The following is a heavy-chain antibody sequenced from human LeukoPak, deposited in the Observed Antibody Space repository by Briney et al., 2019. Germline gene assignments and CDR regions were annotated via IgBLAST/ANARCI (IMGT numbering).Heavy chain of an antibody. Sequence: GGSLRLSCAASGFIFSSYAINWVRQAPGKGLEWVSSISGNGQYIFYTDSLKGRFTISRDNAKNSVYLQMDNLRVEDTALYYCARDRLYGDYDSNFDFWGQGTLVTVS. J-gene: IGHJ4*02. D-gene: IGHD4-17*01. V-gene: IGHV3-21*06. CDR1: GFIFSSYA. CDR3: ARDRLYGDYDSNFDF. CDR2: ISGNGQYI.